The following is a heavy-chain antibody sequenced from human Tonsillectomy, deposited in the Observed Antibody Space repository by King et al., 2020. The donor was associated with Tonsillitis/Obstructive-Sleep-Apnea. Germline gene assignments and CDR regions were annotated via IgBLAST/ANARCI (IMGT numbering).Heavy chain of an antibody. CDR1: GYTFSGYY. Sequence: VKLVESGAEVKKPGASVKVSCKASGYTFSGYYIQWVRQAPGQGLEWMGWINPNSGGTKYAQKFQGRVTMTRDTSISTAYMERSRLRSDDTAIYYCARGNYQLLDFDYWGQGTLVTVSS. V-gene: IGHV1-2*02. CDR2: INPNSGGT. J-gene: IGHJ4*02. CDR3: ARGNYQLLDFDY. D-gene: IGHD2-2*01.